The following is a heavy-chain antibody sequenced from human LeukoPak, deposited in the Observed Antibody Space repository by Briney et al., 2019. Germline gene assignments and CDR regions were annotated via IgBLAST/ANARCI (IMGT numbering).Heavy chain of an antibody. CDR2: MNPNSDNT. J-gene: IGHJ6*03. Sequence: ASVKVSCKASGYTFTSYDINWVRQATGQGLEWMGWMNPNSDNTGYAQKFQGRVTMTRDTSISTVYMELSGLRSEDTAVYYCARATSWSPIGDSYYYMDVWGKGTTVAISS. D-gene: IGHD2-2*01. V-gene: IGHV1-8*01. CDR1: GYTFTSYD. CDR3: ARATSWSPIGDSYYYMDV.